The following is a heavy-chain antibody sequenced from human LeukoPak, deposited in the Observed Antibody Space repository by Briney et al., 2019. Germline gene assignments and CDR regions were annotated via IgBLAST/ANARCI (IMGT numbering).Heavy chain of an antibody. CDR2: INPNSGGT. V-gene: IGHV1-2*02. CDR3: ALDDYGDYPIDY. CDR1: GYTFTGYY. D-gene: IGHD4-17*01. J-gene: IGHJ4*02. Sequence: ASVKVSCKASGYTFTGYYMHWVRQAPGQGFEWMGWINPNSGGTNYAQKFQGRVTMTRDTSISTAYMELSRLRSDDTAVYYCALDDYGDYPIDYWGQGTLVTVSS.